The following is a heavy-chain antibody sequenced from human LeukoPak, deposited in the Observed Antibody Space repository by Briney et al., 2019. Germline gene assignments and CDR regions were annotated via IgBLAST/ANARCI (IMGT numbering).Heavy chain of an antibody. CDR2: VVDGSGNT. D-gene: IGHD5-12*01. CDR3: AADVLADIVATGLDY. CDR1: GFTFTSSA. Sequence: SVKVSCKASGFTFTSSAMQWVRQARGQRHEWIGWVVDGSGNTNHAQKFQERVTITRVMSTSTAYMELSSLRSEDAAVYYCAADVLADIVATGLDYWGQGTLVTGSS. V-gene: IGHV1-58*02. J-gene: IGHJ4*02.